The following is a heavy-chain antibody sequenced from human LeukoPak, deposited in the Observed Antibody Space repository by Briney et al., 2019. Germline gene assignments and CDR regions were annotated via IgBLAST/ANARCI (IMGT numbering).Heavy chain of an antibody. CDR1: GFTFSSYW. Sequence: GGSLRLSCAASGFTFSSYWMSWVREAPGKGLEWVANKKQDGSEKYYADSVKGRFTISRDNSKNTLYLQMNSLRAEDTAVYYCARERGDGSSPEAFDIWGQGTMVTVSS. CDR3: ARERGDGSSPEAFDI. V-gene: IGHV3-7*01. D-gene: IGHD2-21*01. CDR2: KKQDGSEK. J-gene: IGHJ3*02.